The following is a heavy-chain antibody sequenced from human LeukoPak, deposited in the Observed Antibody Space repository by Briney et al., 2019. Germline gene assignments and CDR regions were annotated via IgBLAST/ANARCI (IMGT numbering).Heavy chain of an antibody. D-gene: IGHD2-21*01. V-gene: IGHV3-15*01. CDR2: IRRKTDGETT. CDR3: VTDLVIKGYFDY. CDR1: GFTFSNVW. Sequence: EGSLRLSCAASGFTFSNVWMSWVRQVPGKGLEWVGRIRRKTDGETTDHAAPVKGRFTISRDDSKNTLYLQMNSLKTEDTAVYYCVTDLVIKGYFDYWGQGALVTVSS. J-gene: IGHJ4*02.